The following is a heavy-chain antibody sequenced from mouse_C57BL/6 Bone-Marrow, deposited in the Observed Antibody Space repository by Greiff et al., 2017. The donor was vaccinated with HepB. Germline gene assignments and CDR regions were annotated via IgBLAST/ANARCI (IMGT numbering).Heavy chain of an antibody. D-gene: IGHD1-1*01. Sequence: QVQLQQSGAELVRPGASVKLSCKASGYTFTDYYINGVKQRPGQGLEWIARIYPGSGNTYYNEKFKGKATLTAEKSSSTAYMQLSSLTSEDSAVYFCARAPHYYDSIYFDYWGQGTTLTVSS. CDR2: IYPGSGNT. J-gene: IGHJ2*01. CDR3: ARAPHYYDSIYFDY. V-gene: IGHV1-76*01. CDR1: GYTFTDYY.